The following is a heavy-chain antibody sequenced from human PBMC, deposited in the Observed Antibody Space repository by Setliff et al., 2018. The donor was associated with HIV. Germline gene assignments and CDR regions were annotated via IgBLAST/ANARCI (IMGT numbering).Heavy chain of an antibody. D-gene: IGHD3-16*01. CDR2: ISAFSGNT. V-gene: IGHV1-18*01. CDR1: GYPFTKYG. Sequence: VKVSCKTSGYPFTKYGIIWVRQAPGQGLEWVGLISAFSGNTNSAQKVQGRVTMTTDTSTTTAYMELRSLRSEDTAVYYCARVPQDTYNYPFSYSYYMDVWGKGTTVTVSS. J-gene: IGHJ6*03. CDR3: ARVPQDTYNYPFSYSYYMDV.